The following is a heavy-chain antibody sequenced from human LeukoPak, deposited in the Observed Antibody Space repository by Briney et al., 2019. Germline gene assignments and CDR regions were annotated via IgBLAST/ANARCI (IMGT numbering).Heavy chain of an antibody. Sequence: SVKVSCKASGGTFSSYAISWVRQAPGQGLKWLGGIIPIFGTANYAQKFQGRVTMTEDTSTDTAYMELSSLRSEDTAVYYCSNMVVGATTAWFDPWGQGTLVTVSS. J-gene: IGHJ5*02. CDR3: SNMVVGATTAWFDP. V-gene: IGHV1-69*06. CDR2: IIPIFGTA. CDR1: GGTFSSYA. D-gene: IGHD1-26*01.